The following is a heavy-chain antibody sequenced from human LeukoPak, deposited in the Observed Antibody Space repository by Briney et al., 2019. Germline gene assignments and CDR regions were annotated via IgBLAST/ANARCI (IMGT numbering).Heavy chain of an antibody. CDR3: AKDSGGDYFDY. J-gene: IGHJ4*02. V-gene: IGHV3-21*01. D-gene: IGHD4-17*01. CDR1: GFTFNTYT. Sequence: GGSLRLSCAASGFTFNTYTMNWVRQAPGKGLEWVSSITASSTAIYSADSVKGRFTISRDNSKNTLYLQMNSLRAEDTAVYYCAKDSGGDYFDYWGQGTLVTVSS. CDR2: ITASSTAI.